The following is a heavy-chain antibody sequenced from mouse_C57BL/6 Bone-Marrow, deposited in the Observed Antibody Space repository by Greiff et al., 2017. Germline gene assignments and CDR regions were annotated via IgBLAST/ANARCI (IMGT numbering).Heavy chain of an antibody. CDR2: IYPGSGST. CDR3: ARSEDSNYYWYFDV. CDR1: GYTFTSYW. J-gene: IGHJ1*03. Sequence: QVQLQQPGAELVKPGASVKMSCKASGYTFTSYWITWVKQRPGQGLEWLGDIYPGSGSTNYNEKFKSQATLTVDTSSSTAYMQLSSLTSEDSAVNYCARSEDSNYYWYFDVWGTGTTVTVSS. D-gene: IGHD2-5*01. V-gene: IGHV1-55*01.